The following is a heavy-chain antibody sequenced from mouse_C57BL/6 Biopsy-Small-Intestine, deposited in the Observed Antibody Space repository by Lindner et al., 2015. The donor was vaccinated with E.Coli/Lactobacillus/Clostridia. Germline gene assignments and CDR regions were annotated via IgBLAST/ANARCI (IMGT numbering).Heavy chain of an antibody. CDR3: ARDLGYCSNGVCQDATYYYDMDV. Sequence: SVKVSCKASGGTFSSMLSAGCDRPLDKARVDRGIITIFGSASYSEKFQGRVTITADESSSTAYMELSSLRSEDTAVYYCARDLGYCSNGVCQDATYYYDMDVWGQGTTVTVSS. D-gene: IGHD5-5*01. V-gene: IGHV1-81*01. J-gene: IGHJ1*01. CDR1: GGTFSSML. CDR2: IITIFGSA.